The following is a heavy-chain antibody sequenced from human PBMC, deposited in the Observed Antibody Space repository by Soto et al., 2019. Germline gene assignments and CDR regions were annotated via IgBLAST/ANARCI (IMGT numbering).Heavy chain of an antibody. D-gene: IGHD3-3*01. J-gene: IGHJ4*01. Sequence: GASVKVSCKASAFTFSSSAVQWVGQAGGRRLEWIGRIVVGSDNTSYAQKFQERVTITRDMSTRTAYMELSSLRYEDTAVYYCAAARPYYGFWSGDYEGFDYWG. CDR1: AFTFSSSA. V-gene: IGHV1-58*01. CDR3: AAARPYYGFWSGDYEGFDY. CDR2: IVVGSDNT.